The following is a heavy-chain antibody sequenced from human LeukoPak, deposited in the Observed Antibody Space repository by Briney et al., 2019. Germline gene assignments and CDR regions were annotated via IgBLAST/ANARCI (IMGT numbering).Heavy chain of an antibody. D-gene: IGHD1-7*01. CDR3: VRSGTSASFDY. Sequence: GGSLRLSCAASGFTLSSYWMSWVRQAPGKGLEWVANIKKDGSEKWYVDSVEGRFTISRDHAKNSLYLQMNSLRVADTAVYYCVRSGTSASFDYRGQGTLVTVSS. CDR2: IKKDGSEK. J-gene: IGHJ4*02. CDR1: GFTLSSYW. V-gene: IGHV3-7*01.